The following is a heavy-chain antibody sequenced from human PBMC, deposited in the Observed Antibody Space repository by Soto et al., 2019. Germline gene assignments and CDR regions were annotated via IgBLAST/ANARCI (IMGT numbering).Heavy chain of an antibody. CDR2: ISGSGGST. V-gene: IGHV3-23*01. CDR1: GFTFSSYA. J-gene: IGHJ3*02. CDR3: AKGRSRITMIVVVITPDAFDI. Sequence: GSLRLSCAASGFTFSSYAMSWVRQAPGKGLEWVSAISGSGGSTYYADSVKGRFTISRDNSKNTLYLQMNSLRAEDTAVYYCAKGRSRITMIVVVITPDAFDIWGQGTMVTVSS. D-gene: IGHD3-22*01.